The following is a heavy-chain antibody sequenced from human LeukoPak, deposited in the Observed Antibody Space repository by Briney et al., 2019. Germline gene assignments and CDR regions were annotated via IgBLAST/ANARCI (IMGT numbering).Heavy chain of an antibody. CDR3: ARVPRIEAGATGDWFDP. V-gene: IGHV4-39*07. J-gene: IGHJ5*02. CDR2: IYYSGST. Sequence: SETLSLTCAVSGGSISSTTFYWGWIRQPPEKGLEWIGAIYYSGSTNYNPSLKSRVTISVDTSKNQFFLNLRSVTAADTAVYYCARVPRIEAGATGDWFDPWGQGTVVTVSS. D-gene: IGHD6-13*01. CDR1: GGSISSTTFY.